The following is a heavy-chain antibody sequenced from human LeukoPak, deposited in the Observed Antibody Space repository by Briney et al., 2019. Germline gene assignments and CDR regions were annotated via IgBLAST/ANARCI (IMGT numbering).Heavy chain of an antibody. D-gene: IGHD3-3*01. CDR1: GYTFTSYY. J-gene: IGHJ4*02. V-gene: IGHV1-46*01. CDR3: AAGGGTIFGVAPPGGADY. CDR2: INPSGGST. Sequence: GASVKVSCKASGYTFTSYYMHWVRQAPGQGLEWMGIINPSGGSTNYAQKFQERVTITRDMSTSTAYMELSSLRSEDTAVYYCAAGGGTIFGVAPPGGADYWGQGTLVTVSS.